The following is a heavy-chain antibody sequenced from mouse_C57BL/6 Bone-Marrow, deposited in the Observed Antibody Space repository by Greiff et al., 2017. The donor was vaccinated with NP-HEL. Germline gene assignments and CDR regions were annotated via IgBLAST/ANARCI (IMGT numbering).Heavy chain of an antibody. CDR3: ASEGYDGSGDEFAY. CDR1: GYTFTDYY. J-gene: IGHJ3*01. V-gene: IGHV1-26*01. CDR2: INPNNGGT. Sequence: EVQLQQSGPELVKPGASVKISCTASGYTFTDYYMNWVKQSHGKSLEWIGDINPNNGGTSYNQKFKGKATLTVDKSSSTAYMELRSLTSEDSAIDFCASEGYDGSGDEFAYWGQGTLVTVSA. D-gene: IGHD1-1*01.